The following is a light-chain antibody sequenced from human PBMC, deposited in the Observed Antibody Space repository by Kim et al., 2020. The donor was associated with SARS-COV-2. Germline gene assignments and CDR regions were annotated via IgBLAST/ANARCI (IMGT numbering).Light chain of an antibody. CDR3: QQYNNWPLYS. CDR2: GAS. Sequence: VAPGERATLSCRASQSVSSNLAWYQQKPGQAPRLLIYGASTRATGIPARFSGSGSGTEFTLTISSLQSEDFAVYYCQQYNNWPLYSFGRGTKLEI. CDR1: QSVSSN. V-gene: IGKV3-15*01. J-gene: IGKJ2*03.